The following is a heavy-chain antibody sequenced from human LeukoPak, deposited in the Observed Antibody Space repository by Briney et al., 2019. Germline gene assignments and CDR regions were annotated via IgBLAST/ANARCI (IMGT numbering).Heavy chain of an antibody. CDR1: GYTFTNYG. J-gene: IGHJ4*02. Sequence: ASVKVSCKASGYTFTNYGISWVRQAPGQGLEWMGWISAYNGNTNYAQKLLGRVTMTTDTSTSTAYMELTSLRSDDTAVYYCARDNRLPVYYYDSSGYYGALDYWGQGTLVTVSS. CDR3: ARDNRLPVYYYDSSGYYGALDY. CDR2: ISAYNGNT. D-gene: IGHD3-22*01. V-gene: IGHV1-18*01.